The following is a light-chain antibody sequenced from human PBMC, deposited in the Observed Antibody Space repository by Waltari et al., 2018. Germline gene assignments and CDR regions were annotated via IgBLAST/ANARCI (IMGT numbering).Light chain of an antibody. CDR2: DVS. CDR3: TAYTLSSTWV. CDR1: SSDVGGSNF. J-gene: IGLJ3*02. Sequence: QSALTQPASVSGSPGQSITISCTGTSSDVGGSNFVSWYQQHPGKAPKLMIYDVSERPSGVSNRFSGSKSGNTASLTISGLQAEDEADYYCTAYTLSSTWVFGGGTKLTVL. V-gene: IGLV2-14*01.